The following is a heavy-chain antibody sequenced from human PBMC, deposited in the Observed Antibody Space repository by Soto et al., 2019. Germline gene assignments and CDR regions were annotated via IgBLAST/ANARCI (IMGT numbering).Heavy chain of an antibody. D-gene: IGHD1-26*01. CDR3: ARDSGKGAYFDY. Sequence: EVQLVESGGGLVQPGGSQRLSCAASGFTFSDHYMDWVRQAPGKALEWVGRIRNKANSYTTDYAASVKGRFTISRDDSKDSLYLQMNSLKTEDTAIYYCARDSGKGAYFDYWGHGTLATVSS. V-gene: IGHV3-72*01. CDR1: GFTFSDHY. J-gene: IGHJ4*01. CDR2: IRNKANSYTT.